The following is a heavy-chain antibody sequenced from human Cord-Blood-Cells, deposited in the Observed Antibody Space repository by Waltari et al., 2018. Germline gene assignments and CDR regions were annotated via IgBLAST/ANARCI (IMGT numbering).Heavy chain of an antibody. J-gene: IGHJ5*02. CDR1: GGSFSGYY. V-gene: IGHV4-34*01. D-gene: IGHD3-10*01. CDR3: ARPYGSGSYP. Sequence: QVQLQQWGAGLLKPSETLSLTCAVYGGSFSGYYWSWIRQPPGKGLEWIGEINHSGSTNYNPYLKSRVTISVDTSKNQFSLKLSSVTAADTAVYYCARPYGSGSYPWGQGTLVTVSS. CDR2: INHSGST.